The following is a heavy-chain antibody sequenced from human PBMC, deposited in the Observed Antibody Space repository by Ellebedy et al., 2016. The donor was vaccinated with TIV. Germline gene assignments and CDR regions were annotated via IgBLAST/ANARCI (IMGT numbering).Heavy chain of an antibody. D-gene: IGHD6-19*01. J-gene: IGHJ4*02. CDR3: ARDVGQWLVRYFFDY. CDR1: GYIFIGYY. Sequence: ASVKVSCKASGYIFIGYYIHWVRQAPGQGLEWMGWINPNSGATHYAQKFQGRVTMSRDTSISTAYMELSRLTSDDTAVYYCARDVGQWLVRYFFDYWGQGTLVTVSS. V-gene: IGHV1-2*02. CDR2: INPNSGAT.